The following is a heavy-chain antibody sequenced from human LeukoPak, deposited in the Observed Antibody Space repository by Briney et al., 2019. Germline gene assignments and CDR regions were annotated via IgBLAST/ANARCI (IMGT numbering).Heavy chain of an antibody. J-gene: IGHJ4*02. CDR3: ASGDGSGYYFHY. V-gene: IGHV4-4*02. CDR2: IFHSGST. D-gene: IGHD3-22*01. CDR1: GRSISSSNW. Sequence: PSGTLSLTCAVSGRSISSSNWWSWVRQPPGKGLEWIGEIFHSGSTNYNPSLKTRVIISVDNSKNQFSLKVTSVTAADTAVYYCASGDGSGYYFHYWGQGTLVTVSS.